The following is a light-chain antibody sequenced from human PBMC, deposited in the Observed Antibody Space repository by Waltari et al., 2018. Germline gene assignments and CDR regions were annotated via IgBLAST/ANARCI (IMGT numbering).Light chain of an antibody. CDR2: GAS. CDR1: QSVSRS. J-gene: IGKJ1*01. V-gene: IGKV3-20*01. Sequence: IVLTKTPGTLSLSPGDRATLSCRASQSVSRSLAWYQQKPGQAPKLLTYGASTRATGIPDRFSGSGSGTDFSLTISSLEPEDFAIYFCQHYVRLPATFGQGTKVEIK. CDR3: QHYVRLPAT.